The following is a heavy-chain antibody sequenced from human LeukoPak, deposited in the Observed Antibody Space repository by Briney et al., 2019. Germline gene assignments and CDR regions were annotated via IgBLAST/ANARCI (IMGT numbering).Heavy chain of an antibody. D-gene: IGHD2-2*02. Sequence: PSETLSLTCTVSGGSISSGGYYWSWIRQPPGKGLEWIGYIYHTGSTYYNPSLKSRVTISVDRSKNQFSLKLSSVTAADTAVYYCAREGTDCNSASCYTGDWLDPWGQGTLVTVSS. V-gene: IGHV4-30-2*01. CDR1: GGSISSGGYY. J-gene: IGHJ5*02. CDR3: AREGTDCNSASCYTGDWLDP. CDR2: IYHTGST.